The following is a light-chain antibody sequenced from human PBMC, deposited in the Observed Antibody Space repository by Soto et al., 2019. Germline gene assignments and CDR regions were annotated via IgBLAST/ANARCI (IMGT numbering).Light chain of an antibody. CDR1: QSVSSS. CDR3: QHRYEWHPGAT. J-gene: IGKJ4*01. V-gene: IGKV3-11*01. Sequence: EIVLTQSPATLSLSPRERATLFCRASQSVSSSLAWYQQKPGQAPRLLIYDASNRATGIPARFSGGGSGTDFTLTIRSLEPEDSALYYCQHRYEWHPGATFGGGTKVEIK. CDR2: DAS.